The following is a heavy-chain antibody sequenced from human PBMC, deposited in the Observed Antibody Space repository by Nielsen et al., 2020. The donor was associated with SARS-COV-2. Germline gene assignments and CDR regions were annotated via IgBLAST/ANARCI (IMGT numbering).Heavy chain of an antibody. CDR3: ARLSWPNWFDP. V-gene: IGHV3-66*04. J-gene: IGHJ5*02. D-gene: IGHD5-12*01. Sequence: GESLKISCAASGFTVSSNYMSWVRQAPGKGLEWVSVIYSGGSTYYADSVKGRFTTSRDNSKNTLYLQMNSLRAEDTAVYYCARLSWPNWFDPWGQGTLVTVSS. CDR2: IYSGGST. CDR1: GFTVSSNY.